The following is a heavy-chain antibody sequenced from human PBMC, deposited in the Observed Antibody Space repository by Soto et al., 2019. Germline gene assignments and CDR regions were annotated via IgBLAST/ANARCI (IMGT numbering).Heavy chain of an antibody. J-gene: IGHJ4*02. V-gene: IGHV2-5*01. CDR3: ARFAVEMATILTLDY. CDR2: IYWNDDK. CDR1: GFSLSTSGVG. D-gene: IGHD5-12*01. Sequence: SGPTRVNPTQTLTLTCTFSGFSLSTSGVGVGWIRQPPGKALEWLALIYWNDDKRYSPSLKSRLTITKDTSKNQVVLTMTNMDPVDTATYYCARFAVEMATILTLDYWGQGTLVTSPQ.